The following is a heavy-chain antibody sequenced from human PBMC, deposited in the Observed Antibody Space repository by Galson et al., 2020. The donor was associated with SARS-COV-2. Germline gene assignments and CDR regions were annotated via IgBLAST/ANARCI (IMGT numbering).Heavy chain of an antibody. CDR3: AHRRSGWYVGWLDP. J-gene: IGHJ5*02. CDR1: GFSLSTSGVG. CDR2: IYWDEDK. Sequence: KMSGPTLVKPTQTLTLTCTFSGFSLSTSGVGVGWIRQPPGKALEWLALIYWDEDKRYSPSLKSRLTITKDTSKNQVVLTMTNMDPVDTATYYCAHRRSGWYVGWLDPWGQGTLVTVSS. V-gene: IGHV2-5*02. D-gene: IGHD6-19*01.